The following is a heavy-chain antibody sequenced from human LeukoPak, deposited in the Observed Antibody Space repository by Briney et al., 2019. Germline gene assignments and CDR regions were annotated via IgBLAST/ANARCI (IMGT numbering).Heavy chain of an antibody. CDR2: ISSSSSYI. CDR3: ALIVVVTAKGGIDY. J-gene: IGHJ4*02. CDR1: GFTFSSYS. V-gene: IGHV3-21*01. Sequence: GGSLRLSCAASGFTFSSYSMNWVRQAPGKGLEWVSSISSSSSYIYYADSVKGRFTISRDNAKNSLYLQMNSLRAEDTAVYYCALIVVVTAKGGIDYWGQGTLVTVSS. D-gene: IGHD2-21*02.